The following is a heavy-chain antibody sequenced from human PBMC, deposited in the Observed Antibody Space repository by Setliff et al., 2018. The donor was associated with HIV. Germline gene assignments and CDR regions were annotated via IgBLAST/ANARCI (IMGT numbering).Heavy chain of an antibody. CDR3: ARGYCSSTTCLYYFDY. V-gene: IGHV3-21*01. CDR1: GFTFSSYS. CDR2: ISSSSSYI. D-gene: IGHD2-2*01. Sequence: LRLSCAASGFTFSSYSMNWVRQAPGKGLEWVSSISSSSSYIYYADSVKGRFTISRDNAKDSLYLQMNSLRAEDTAVYYCARGYCSSTTCLYYFDYWGQGTLVTVSS. J-gene: IGHJ4*02.